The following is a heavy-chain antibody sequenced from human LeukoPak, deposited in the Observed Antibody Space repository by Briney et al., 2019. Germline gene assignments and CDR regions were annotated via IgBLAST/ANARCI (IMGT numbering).Heavy chain of an antibody. CDR3: ARAPPLYSSSWSGDYYYYMDV. Sequence: SVNVSCKASGGTFSSYAISWVRQAPGQGLEWMGGIIPIFGTANYAQKFQGRVTITTDESTSTAYMELSSLRSEDTAVYYCARAPPLYSSSWSGDYYYYMDVWGKGTTVTVSS. D-gene: IGHD6-13*01. CDR2: IIPIFGTA. J-gene: IGHJ6*03. CDR1: GGTFSSYA. V-gene: IGHV1-69*05.